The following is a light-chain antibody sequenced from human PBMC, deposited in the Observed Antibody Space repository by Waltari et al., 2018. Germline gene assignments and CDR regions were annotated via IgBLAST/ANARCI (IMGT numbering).Light chain of an antibody. Sequence: EVFLTQSPGTLSLSPGERATLSCRASQSVSGALAWYQQNPGQAPRLLIYGASNRATGIPDRFSGSGSGTDFSLIISRLEPEDFAVYYCQHYVSLPVTFGQGTKVEIK. V-gene: IGKV3-20*01. CDR2: GAS. J-gene: IGKJ1*01. CDR1: QSVSGA. CDR3: QHYVSLPVT.